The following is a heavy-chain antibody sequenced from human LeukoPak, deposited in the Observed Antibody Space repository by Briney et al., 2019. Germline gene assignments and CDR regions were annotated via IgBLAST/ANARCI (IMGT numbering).Heavy chain of an antibody. CDR2: INDNGRA. J-gene: IGHJ6*03. CDR3: ARRWNYGRNYYIDV. D-gene: IGHD1-7*01. V-gene: IGHV4-34*01. CDR1: GGSFSGYY. Sequence: PSETLSLTCAVYGGSFSGYYWSWIRQPPGKGLEWLGEINDNGRANYNPSLMSRVTVSVDTSKNQFSLRLTSVTATDTAVYYCARRWNYGRNYYIDVWGKGATVSVSS.